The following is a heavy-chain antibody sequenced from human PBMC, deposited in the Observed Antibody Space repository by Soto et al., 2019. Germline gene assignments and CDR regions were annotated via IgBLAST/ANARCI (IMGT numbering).Heavy chain of an antibody. Sequence: ASVKVSCKASGDRFTSYGISCVRQAPRQGLEWMGWISAYNGNTNYAQKLQGRVTMTTDTSTSTAYMELSSLRSEDTAVYYCARESITGTTEHNYYYYGMDVWGQGTTVTVSS. CDR3: ARESITGTTEHNYYYYGMDV. J-gene: IGHJ6*02. V-gene: IGHV1-18*01. CDR1: GDRFTSYG. D-gene: IGHD1-7*01. CDR2: ISAYNGNT.